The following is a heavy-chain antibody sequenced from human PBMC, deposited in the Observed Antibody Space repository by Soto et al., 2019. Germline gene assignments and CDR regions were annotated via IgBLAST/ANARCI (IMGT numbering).Heavy chain of an antibody. D-gene: IGHD6-13*01. CDR1: GGSVTNGRSS. V-gene: IGHV4-30-2*06. CDR2: IYHSGST. Sequence: SETLSLTCSVSGGSVTNGRSSWNWIRQSPGKGLEWIAYIYHSGSTYYNPSLRSRVTISVDRSENQFSLKLSSVTAADTAVYYCVRESAASGPNWFDTWGPGTLVTVPQ. J-gene: IGHJ5*02. CDR3: VRESAASGPNWFDT.